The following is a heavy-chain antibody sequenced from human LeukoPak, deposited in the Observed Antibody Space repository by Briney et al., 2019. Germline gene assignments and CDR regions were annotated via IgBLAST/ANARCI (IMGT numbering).Heavy chain of an antibody. CDR1: GFTFSSYG. CDR3: ARRGYHDSSGYDY. D-gene: IGHD3-22*01. J-gene: IGHJ4*02. Sequence: GGSLRLSCAASGFTFSSYGMHWVRQAPGKGLEWVAFIRYDGSNKYYADSVKGRFTISRDNAKNSVFLQINNLRAEDTAIYYCARRGYHDSSGYDYWGQGALVTVSS. V-gene: IGHV3-33*08. CDR2: IRYDGSNK.